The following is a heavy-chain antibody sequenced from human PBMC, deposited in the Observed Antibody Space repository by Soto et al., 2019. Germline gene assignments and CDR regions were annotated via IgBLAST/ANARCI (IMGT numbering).Heavy chain of an antibody. D-gene: IGHD2-8*01. CDR2: MNPYNGNT. Sequence: QVQLVQSGAEVKKPGASVKVSCKASGYAFSSFDINWVRQASGQGLEWMGWMNPYNGNTGYAQRFQGRVTMTRDTSISTAYMELSSLRSEDTAVYYCARGRGLIVNAAAWGQGTLVTVSS. CDR3: ARGRGLIVNAAA. J-gene: IGHJ5*02. CDR1: GYAFSSFD. V-gene: IGHV1-8*01.